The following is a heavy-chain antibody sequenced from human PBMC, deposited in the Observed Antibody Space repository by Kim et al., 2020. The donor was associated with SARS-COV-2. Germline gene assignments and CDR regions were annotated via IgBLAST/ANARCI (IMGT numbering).Heavy chain of an antibody. CDR3: ARGWSNVGATKYYGMDV. CDR1: GYTFTSYY. CDR2: INPSGGST. J-gene: IGHJ6*02. D-gene: IGHD1-26*01. V-gene: IGHV1-46*01. Sequence: ASVKVSCKASGYTFTSYYMHWVRQAPGQGLEWMGIINPSGGSTSYAQKFQGRVTMTRDTSTSTVYMELSSLRSEDTAVYYCARGWSNVGATKYYGMDVWGQGTTVTVSS.